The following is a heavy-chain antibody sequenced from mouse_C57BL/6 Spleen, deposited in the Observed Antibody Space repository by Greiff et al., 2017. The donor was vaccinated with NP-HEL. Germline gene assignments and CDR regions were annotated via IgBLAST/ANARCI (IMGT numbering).Heavy chain of an antibody. V-gene: IGHV1-52*01. CDR2: IDPSDSET. CDR1: GYTFTSYW. CDR3: ARAYYGSSSYAMDY. J-gene: IGHJ4*01. D-gene: IGHD1-1*01. Sequence: QVQLQQPGAELVRPGSSVKLSCKASGYTFTSYWMHWVKQRPIQGLEWIGNIDPSDSETHYNQKFKDKATLTVDKSSSTAYMQLSSLTSEDSAVYYCARAYYGSSSYAMDYWGQGPSVTVSS.